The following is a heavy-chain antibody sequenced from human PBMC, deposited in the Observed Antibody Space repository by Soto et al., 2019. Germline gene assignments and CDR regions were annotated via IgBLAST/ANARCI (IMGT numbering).Heavy chain of an antibody. J-gene: IGHJ6*02. Sequence: PSETLSLTCTVSGGSVSSGSYYWSWIRQPPGKGLEWIGYIYYSGSTNYNPSLKSRVTISVDTSKNQFSLKLSSVTAADTAVYYCARDCYGGSSFSYGMDVWGQGTTVTVSS. CDR2: IYYSGST. D-gene: IGHD2-15*01. CDR3: ARDCYGGSSFSYGMDV. V-gene: IGHV4-61*01. CDR1: GGSVSSGSYY.